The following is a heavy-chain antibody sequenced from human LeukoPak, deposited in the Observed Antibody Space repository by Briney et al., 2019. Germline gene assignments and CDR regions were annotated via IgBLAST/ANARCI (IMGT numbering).Heavy chain of an antibody. CDR1: GGTFSSYA. D-gene: IGHD3-3*01. CDR3: ASTYYDFWSGHDDY. J-gene: IGHJ4*02. V-gene: IGHV1-69*13. CDR2: IIPIFGTA. Sequence: ASVKVSCKASGGTFSSYAISWVRQAPGQGLEWIGGIIPIFGTANYAQKFQGRVTITADESTSTAYMELSSLRSEDTAVYYCASTYYDFWSGHDDYWGQGTLVTVSS.